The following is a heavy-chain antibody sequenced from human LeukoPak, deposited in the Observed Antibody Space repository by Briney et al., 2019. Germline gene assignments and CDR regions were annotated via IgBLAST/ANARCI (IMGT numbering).Heavy chain of an antibody. CDR2: IYTSWST. D-gene: IGHD5-18*01. J-gene: IGHJ3*02. V-gene: IGHV4-4*07. CDR1: GGSISSYY. Sequence: SETLSLTCTVSGGSISSYYWSWIRQPAGKGLEWIGRIYTSWSTNYNPSLKRRVTMSVDTSKNQFSLKLSSVTAADTALYYCAREVDTAMDDAFDIWGQGTMVTVSS. CDR3: AREVDTAMDDAFDI.